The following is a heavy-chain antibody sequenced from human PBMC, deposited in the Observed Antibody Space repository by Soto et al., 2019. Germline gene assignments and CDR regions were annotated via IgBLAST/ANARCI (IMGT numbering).Heavy chain of an antibody. Sequence: GGSLRLSCAASVFTFSSYSMNWVRQAPGKGLEWVSSISSSSSYIYYADSVKGRFTISRDNAKNSLYLQMNSLRAEDTAVYYCAGRRGYSYGHVDYWGQGTLVTVSS. CDR3: AGRRGYSYGHVDY. CDR1: VFTFSSYS. CDR2: ISSSSSYI. D-gene: IGHD5-18*01. J-gene: IGHJ4*02. V-gene: IGHV3-21*01.